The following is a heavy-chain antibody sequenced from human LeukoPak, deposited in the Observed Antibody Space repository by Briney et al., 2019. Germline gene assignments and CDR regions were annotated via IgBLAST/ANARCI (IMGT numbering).Heavy chain of an antibody. CDR2: ISASGGST. CDR3: PKGASSTWFDP. CDR1: GFTFDDYG. V-gene: IGHV3-23*01. Sequence: GGSLRLSCAASGFTFDDYGMSWVRQAPGKGLEWVSSISASGGSTFYADSVKGRFTISRDNSKNTLFLQMNSLRAEDTAVYYCPKGASSTWFDPWGQGTLITVSS. J-gene: IGHJ5*02. D-gene: IGHD2-2*01.